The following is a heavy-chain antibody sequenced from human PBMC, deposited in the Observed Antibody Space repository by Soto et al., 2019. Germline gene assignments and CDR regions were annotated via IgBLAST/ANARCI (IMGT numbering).Heavy chain of an antibody. Sequence: ASVKVSCKASGYSFTDYHIHWVRQAPGQGLEWLGRINPKSGGSSTAQKFQGWVTMTRDRSISTVYMELTRLRSDDTAVYFCARGHSTDCSNGVCSFFYNHEMDVWGQGTTVTSP. CDR2: INPKSGGS. D-gene: IGHD2-8*01. J-gene: IGHJ6*02. CDR1: GYSFTDYH. CDR3: ARGHSTDCSNGVCSFFYNHEMDV. V-gene: IGHV1-2*04.